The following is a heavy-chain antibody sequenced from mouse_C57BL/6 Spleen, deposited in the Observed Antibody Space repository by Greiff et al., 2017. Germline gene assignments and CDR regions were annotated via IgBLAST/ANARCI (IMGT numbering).Heavy chain of an antibody. CDR2: IFPGSGST. Sequence: QVQLQQSGPELVKPGASVKISCKASGYTFTDYYINWVKQRPGQGLEWIGWIFPGSGSTYYNEKFKGKATLTVDKSSSTASMLLSSLTSEDSAVYFCARSNYDYDGCAYWGQGTLVTVSA. CDR1: GYTFTDYY. V-gene: IGHV1-75*01. J-gene: IGHJ3*01. CDR3: ARSNYDYDGCAY. D-gene: IGHD2-4*01.